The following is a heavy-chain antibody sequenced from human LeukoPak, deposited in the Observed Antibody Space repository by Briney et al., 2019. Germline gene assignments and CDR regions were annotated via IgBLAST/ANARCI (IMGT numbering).Heavy chain of an antibody. Sequence: PSETLSLTCSVYGGSFSGYYWRWLRQPPGKGLEWIGEINHSGNSNYNPSLKSRVTISVDTSKNQFSLKLNSVTAADTGVYYCARGLTHWGQGTLVTVSS. CDR3: ARGLTH. J-gene: IGHJ4*02. CDR1: GGSFSGYY. V-gene: IGHV4-34*01. CDR2: INHSGNS.